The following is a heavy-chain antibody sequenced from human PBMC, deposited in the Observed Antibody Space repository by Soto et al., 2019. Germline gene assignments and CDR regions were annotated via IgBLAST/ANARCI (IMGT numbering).Heavy chain of an antibody. CDR3: ARSTLTTVTTGPRNNWFDP. CDR1: GGTFSSYT. D-gene: IGHD4-17*01. J-gene: IGHJ5*02. V-gene: IGHV1-69*02. CDR2: IIPILGIA. Sequence: GASVKVSCKASGGTFSSYTISWVRQAPGQGLEWMGRIIPILGIANYAQKFQGRVTITADKSTSTAYMELSSLRSEDTAVYYCARSTLTTVTTGPRNNWFDPWGQGTLVTVSS.